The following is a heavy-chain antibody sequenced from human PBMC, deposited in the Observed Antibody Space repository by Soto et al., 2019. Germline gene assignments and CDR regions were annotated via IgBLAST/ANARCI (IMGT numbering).Heavy chain of an antibody. CDR1: GDSISSYY. D-gene: IGHD2-21*02. CDR3: ARVGPSYCAGGDCYSEGVWIDY. V-gene: IGHV4-59*01. Sequence: PSDNLSLTCTVSGDSISSYYWIWIRQPPGKGLEWIAYIYYNGYTSYNPSLKSRVTISIDTSKYPFSLNRNTVTAADTAVYYWARVGPSYCAGGDCYSEGVWIDYWGQGTLVTVS. CDR2: IYYNGYT. J-gene: IGHJ4*02.